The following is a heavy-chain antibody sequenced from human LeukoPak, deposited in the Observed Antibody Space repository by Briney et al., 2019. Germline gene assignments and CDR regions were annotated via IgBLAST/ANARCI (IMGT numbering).Heavy chain of an antibody. D-gene: IGHD3-10*01. CDR1: GFTFSNYA. CDR3: ARDSTYYYDSGSTGPHYFDN. V-gene: IGHV3-30*01. Sequence: GGSLRLSCAASGFTFSNYAMHWVRQAPGKGLEWVSLISSGGTYEYYADSVKGRFTISRDNSKNTLYLQLNSLRAEDTAVYYCARDSTYYYDSGSTGPHYFDNWGQGTLVTVSS. J-gene: IGHJ4*02. CDR2: ISSGGTYE.